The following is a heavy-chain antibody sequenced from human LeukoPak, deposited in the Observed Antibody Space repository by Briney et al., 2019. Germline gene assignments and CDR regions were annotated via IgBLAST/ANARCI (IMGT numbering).Heavy chain of an antibody. CDR3: ASRPGEAVVAATGLREEWFDP. Sequence: PSQTLSLTCAVSGGSISSGGYSWSWIRQPPGKGLEWIGYIYHSGSTYYNPSLKSRVTISVDRSKNQFSLKLSSVTAADTAVYYCASRPGEAVVAATGLREEWFDPWGQGTLVTVSS. J-gene: IGHJ5*02. V-gene: IGHV4-30-2*01. CDR1: GGSISSGGYS. CDR2: IYHSGST. D-gene: IGHD2-15*01.